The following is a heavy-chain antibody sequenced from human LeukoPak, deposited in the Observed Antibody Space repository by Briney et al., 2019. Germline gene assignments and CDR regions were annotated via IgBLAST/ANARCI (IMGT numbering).Heavy chain of an antibody. CDR1: GGSFSGYY. V-gene: IGHV4-34*01. Sequence: PSETLSLTCAVYGGSFSGYYWSWIRQPPGKGLEWIGETNHSGSTNYNPSLKSRVTISVDTSKNQFSLKLSSVTAADTAVYYCARGPSDFDPWGQGTLVTVSS. CDR3: ARGPSDFDP. J-gene: IGHJ5*02. CDR2: TNHSGST.